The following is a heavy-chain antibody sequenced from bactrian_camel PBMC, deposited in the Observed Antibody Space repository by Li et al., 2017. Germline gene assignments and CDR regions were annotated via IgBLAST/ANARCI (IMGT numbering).Heavy chain of an antibody. CDR1: ESTYRSIC. CDR3: AADRPALGHDCYNTINPAY. CDR2: DSNGVT. J-gene: IGHJ4*01. V-gene: IGHV3S53*01. D-gene: IGHD2*01. Sequence: HVQLVESGGGSLQAGGSLRLSCAASESTYRSICMAWFRQAPGSQRETVATDSNGVTKVAGSVKGRFTISKDNAENSLFLQMSNLKPEDTAMYYCAADRPALGHDCYNTINPAYWGQGPRSPSP.